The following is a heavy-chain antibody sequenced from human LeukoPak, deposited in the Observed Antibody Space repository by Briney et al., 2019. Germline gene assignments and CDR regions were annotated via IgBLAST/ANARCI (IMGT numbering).Heavy chain of an antibody. CDR1: GGSISSSSYY. D-gene: IGHD2-2*01. CDR2: IYYSGST. V-gene: IGHV4-39*07. J-gene: IGHJ4*02. CDR3: ARSDCSSTSCYGFFDY. Sequence: PSETLSLTCTVSGGSISSSSYYWGWIRQPPGKGLEWIGSIYYSGSTYHNPSLKSRVTISVDTSKNQFSLKLSSVTAADTAVYYCARSDCSSTSCYGFFDYWGQGTLVTVSS.